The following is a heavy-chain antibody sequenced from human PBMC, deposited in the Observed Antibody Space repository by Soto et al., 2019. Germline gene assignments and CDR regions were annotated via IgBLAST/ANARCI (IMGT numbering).Heavy chain of an antibody. CDR2: IYHSGST. J-gene: IGHJ4*02. D-gene: IGHD1-26*01. Sequence: QLQLQESGSGLVKPSQTLSLTCAVSGGSISSGGYSWSWIRQPPGKGLEWIGYIYHSGSTYYNPSLKSRVTISADSSKNHFSLKLSSVTAADTAVYYCARSARGRGDYFDYWGQGTLVTVSS. CDR3: ARSARGRGDYFDY. CDR1: GGSISSGGYS. V-gene: IGHV4-30-2*01.